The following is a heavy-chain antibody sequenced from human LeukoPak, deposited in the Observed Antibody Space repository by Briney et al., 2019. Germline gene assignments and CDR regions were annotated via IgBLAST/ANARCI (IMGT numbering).Heavy chain of an antibody. Sequence: GGSLRLSCGVSGFSIGNHGMHWIRQAPDKGLEWVAMISHDGGAKYYGDSVKGRLTISRDNSDNTLYLQMNSLRVEDTAVYYCARDWGSSGWYNWFDPWGQGILVTVSS. J-gene: IGHJ5*02. CDR1: GFSIGNHG. V-gene: IGHV3-30*03. CDR3: ARDWGSSGWYNWFDP. D-gene: IGHD3-16*01. CDR2: ISHDGGAK.